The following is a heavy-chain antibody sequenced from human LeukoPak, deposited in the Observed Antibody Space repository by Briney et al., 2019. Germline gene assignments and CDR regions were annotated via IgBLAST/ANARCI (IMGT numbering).Heavy chain of an antibody. CDR2: LSGYNDKK. V-gene: IGHV1-18*01. CDR1: GYTFSSFG. CDR3: TRAGFTVIRGSLDY. J-gene: IGHJ4*02. Sequence: ASVKVSRKASGYTFSSFGVTWVRQAPGQGLERMGWLSGYNDKKSYAKKFQDRVTMTTDTSTSTAYLELRSLRSDDTAMYYCTRAGFTVIRGSLDYWGQGTLVTVSS. D-gene: IGHD3-10*01.